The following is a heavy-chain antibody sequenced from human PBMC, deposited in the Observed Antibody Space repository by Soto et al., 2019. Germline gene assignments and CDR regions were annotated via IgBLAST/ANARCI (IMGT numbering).Heavy chain of an antibody. D-gene: IGHD3-16*01. CDR3: ARNARGSTYYFDY. J-gene: IGHJ4*02. CDR2: IYYSGST. V-gene: IGHV4-59*01. Sequence: SETLSLTCTVSGGSISSYYWSWIRQPPGKGLEWIGYIYYSGSTNYNPSLKSRVTISVDTSKNQFSLKLSSVTAADTAVYYCARNARGSTYYFDYWGQGTLVTVSS. CDR1: GGSISSYY.